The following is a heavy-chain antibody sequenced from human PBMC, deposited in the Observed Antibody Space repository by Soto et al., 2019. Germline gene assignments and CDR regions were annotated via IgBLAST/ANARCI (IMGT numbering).Heavy chain of an antibody. CDR2: ISGSGGST. CDR1: GFTFSNYS. Sequence: GGSLRLSCAASGFTFSNYSMSRVRQPPGKGLEWVSAISGSGGSTYYADSVKGRFTISRDNSKNTLYLRMNSLRAADTAVYYCASFFSAPTNAFDIWGKGTMVTVSS. J-gene: IGHJ3*02. V-gene: IGHV3-23*01. CDR3: ASFFSAPTNAFDI. D-gene: IGHD2-2*01.